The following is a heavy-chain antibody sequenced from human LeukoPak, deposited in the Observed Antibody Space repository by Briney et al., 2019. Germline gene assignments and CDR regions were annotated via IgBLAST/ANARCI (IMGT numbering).Heavy chain of an antibody. Sequence: ASVKVSCKASGYTFTGYYMHWVRQAPGQGLEWMGWINPNSGGTNYARKFQGRVTMTRDTSISTAYMELSRLRSDDTAVYYCARSAVAGKGRGYWGQGTLVTVSS. CDR3: ARSAVAGKGRGY. J-gene: IGHJ4*02. D-gene: IGHD6-19*01. CDR2: INPNSGGT. CDR1: GYTFTGYY. V-gene: IGHV1-2*02.